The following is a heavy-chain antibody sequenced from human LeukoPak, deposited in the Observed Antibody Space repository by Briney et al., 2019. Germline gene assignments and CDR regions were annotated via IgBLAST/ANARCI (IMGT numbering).Heavy chain of an antibody. CDR3: ARVAGIDCSGGSCYSGIDY. D-gene: IGHD2-15*01. Sequence: SETLSLTCAVYGGSFSGYYWSWIRQPPGKGLELIGEINHSGSTNYNPSLKSRVTISVDTSKNQFSLKLSSVTAADTAVYYCARVAGIDCSGGSCYSGIDYWGQGTLVTVSS. J-gene: IGHJ4*02. CDR2: INHSGST. CDR1: GGSFSGYY. V-gene: IGHV4-34*01.